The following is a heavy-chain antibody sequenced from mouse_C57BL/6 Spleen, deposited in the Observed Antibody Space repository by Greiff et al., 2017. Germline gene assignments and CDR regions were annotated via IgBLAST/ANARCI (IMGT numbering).Heavy chain of an antibody. CDR1: GFTFSSYT. CDR3: ARAHTWDHYFDY. V-gene: IGHV5-9*01. CDR2: ISGGGGNN. J-gene: IGHJ2*01. D-gene: IGHD4-1*01. Sequence: EVKVVESGGGLVKPGGSLKLSCAASGFTFSSYTMSWVRQTPEKRLEWVATISGGGGNNYYPDSVKGRFTISRDNAKNTLYLQMSSLRSEDTALYYCARAHTWDHYFDYWGQGTTLTVSS.